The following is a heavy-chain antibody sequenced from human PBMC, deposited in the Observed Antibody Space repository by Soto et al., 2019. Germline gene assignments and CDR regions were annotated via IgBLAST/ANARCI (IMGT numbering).Heavy chain of an antibody. CDR1: GYTLTELS. CDR2: FDPEDGET. Sequence: ASVKVSCKVSGYTLTELSMHWLRQAPGKGLEWMGGFDPEDGETIYAQKFQGRVTMTEDTSTDTAYMELSSLRSEDTAVYYCATVGYSSSWDSRSGYYFDYWGQGTLVTVSS. D-gene: IGHD6-13*01. CDR3: ATVGYSSSWDSRSGYYFDY. J-gene: IGHJ4*02. V-gene: IGHV1-24*01.